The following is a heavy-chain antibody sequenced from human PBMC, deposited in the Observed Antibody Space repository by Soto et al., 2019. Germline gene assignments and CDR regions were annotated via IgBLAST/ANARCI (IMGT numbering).Heavy chain of an antibody. Sequence: KTSETLSLTCTVSGGSIISSSYYWGWIRQPPGKGLEWIGSIYYSGSTYYNPSLKSRVTISVDTSKNQFSLKLSSVTAADTAVYYCARLHYYDSSGLFDYWGQGTLVTAPQ. V-gene: IGHV4-39*01. D-gene: IGHD3-22*01. CDR2: IYYSGST. CDR1: GGSIISSSYY. J-gene: IGHJ4*02. CDR3: ARLHYYDSSGLFDY.